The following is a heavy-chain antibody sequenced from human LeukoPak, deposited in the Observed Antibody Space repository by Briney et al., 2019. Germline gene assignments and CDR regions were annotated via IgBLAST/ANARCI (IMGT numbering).Heavy chain of an antibody. D-gene: IGHD5-18*01. CDR1: GYTFTSYA. CDR3: ARPDTAMGSPFDY. J-gene: IGHJ4*02. CDR2: INAGNGNT. Sequence: GASVKVSCKASGYTFTSYAMHWVRQAPGQRLEWMGWINAGNGNTKYSQKFQGRVTITRDTSASTAYMELSSLRSEDTAVYYCARPDTAMGSPFDYWGQGTLVTVSS. V-gene: IGHV1-3*01.